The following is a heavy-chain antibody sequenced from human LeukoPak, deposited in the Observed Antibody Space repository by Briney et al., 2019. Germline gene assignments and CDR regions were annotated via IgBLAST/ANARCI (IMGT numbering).Heavy chain of an antibody. D-gene: IGHD5-24*01. CDR1: GGSFSGYY. Sequence: PSETLSLTCAVYGGSFSGYYWSWIRQPPGKGLEWIGEINHSGSTNYNPSLKSRVTISVDTSKNQFSLKLSSVTAADTAVYYCARGSPLHLMAHDYWGQGTLVTVSS. CDR3: ARGSPLHLMAHDY. J-gene: IGHJ4*02. V-gene: IGHV4-34*01. CDR2: INHSGST.